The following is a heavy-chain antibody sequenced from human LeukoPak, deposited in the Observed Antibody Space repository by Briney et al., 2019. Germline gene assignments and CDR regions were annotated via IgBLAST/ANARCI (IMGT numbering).Heavy chain of an antibody. CDR1: GFTFSIYA. J-gene: IGHJ4*02. CDR2: ISGSGGST. V-gene: IGHV3-23*01. D-gene: IGHD3-9*01. CDR3: AKGYFDWLSPDY. Sequence: SGGSLRLSCAASGFTFSIYAMSWVRQAPGKGLEWVSAISGSGGSTYYADSVKGRFTISRDNSKNTLYLQMNSLRAEDTAVYYCAKGYFDWLSPDYWGQGTLVTVSS.